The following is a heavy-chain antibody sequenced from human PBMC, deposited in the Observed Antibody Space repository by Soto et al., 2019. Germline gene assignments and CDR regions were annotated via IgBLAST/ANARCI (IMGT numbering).Heavy chain of an antibody. J-gene: IGHJ6*02. CDR1: GGSFSGYY. CDR3: ARGRVKGYCSGGSCPRSHYYYGMDV. Sequence: ETLSLTCAVYGGSFSGYYWSWIRQPPGKGLEWIGEINHSGSTNYNPSLKSRVTISVDTSKNQFSLKLSSVTAADTAVYYCARGRVKGYCSGGSCPRSHYYYGMDVWGQGTTVTVSS. D-gene: IGHD2-15*01. CDR2: INHSGST. V-gene: IGHV4-34*01.